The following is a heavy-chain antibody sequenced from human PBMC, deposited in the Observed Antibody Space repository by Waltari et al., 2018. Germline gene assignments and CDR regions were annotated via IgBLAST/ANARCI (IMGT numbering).Heavy chain of an antibody. D-gene: IGHD3-16*01. CDR3: ARAGGSYYYYYYMDV. J-gene: IGHJ6*03. Sequence: DVQLVESGGGLVQPGGSLRLSGAASGFTFSSYSMNWVRQAPGKGLEWVSDISSSSITIYYADSVKGRFTISRDNAKNSLYLQMNSLRAEDTAVYYCARAGGSYYYYYYMDVWGKGTTVTISS. CDR2: ISSSSITI. V-gene: IGHV3-48*04. CDR1: GFTFSSYS.